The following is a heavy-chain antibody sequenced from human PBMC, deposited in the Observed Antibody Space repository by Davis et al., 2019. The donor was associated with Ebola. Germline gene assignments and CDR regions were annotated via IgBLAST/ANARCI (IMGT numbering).Heavy chain of an antibody. CDR3: ARDLVVVVAATHGYYYGMDV. CDR1: GFTFSTYS. CDR2: ISSSSSYI. Sequence: GESLKISCAASGFTFSTYSMSWVRQAPGKGLEWVSSISSSSSYIYYADSVKGRFTISRDNAKNSLYLQMNSLRAEDTAVYYCARDLVVVVAATHGYYYGMDVWGQGTTVTVSS. D-gene: IGHD2-15*01. J-gene: IGHJ6*02. V-gene: IGHV3-21*01.